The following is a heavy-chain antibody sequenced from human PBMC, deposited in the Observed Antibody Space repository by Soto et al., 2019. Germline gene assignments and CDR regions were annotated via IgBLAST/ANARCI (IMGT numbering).Heavy chain of an antibody. Sequence: PSDTLSLTCTVSGGSISSYYWSWIRQPPGKGLEWIGYIYYSGSTNYNPSLKSRVTISVDTSKNQFSLKLSSVTAADTAVYYCARRGKVAGENYYYYYMDVWGKGTTVTVSS. CDR1: GGSISSYY. J-gene: IGHJ6*03. CDR3: ARRGKVAGENYYYYYMDV. V-gene: IGHV4-59*08. CDR2: IYYSGST. D-gene: IGHD6-19*01.